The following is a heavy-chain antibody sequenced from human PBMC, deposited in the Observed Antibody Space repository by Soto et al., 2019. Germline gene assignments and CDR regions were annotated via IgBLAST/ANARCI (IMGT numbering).Heavy chain of an antibody. CDR2: LYHSGST. Sequence: QVRLQESGPGLVKPSETLSLTCSVSGDSVTRANAYWIWLRQAPGKGLEWIGYLYHSGSTNYKPSLRSRVSWSLDTSKNPFSVNLTSVTTADSAIYYCAKLQPPGWIDAWGHGTLVAVS. D-gene: IGHD4-4*01. J-gene: IGHJ5*01. CDR3: AKLQPPGWIDA. CDR1: GDSVTRANAY. V-gene: IGHV4-61*01.